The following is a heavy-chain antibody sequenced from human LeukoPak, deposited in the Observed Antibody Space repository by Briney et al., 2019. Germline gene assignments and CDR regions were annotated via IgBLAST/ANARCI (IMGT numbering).Heavy chain of an antibody. V-gene: IGHV3-7*03. J-gene: IGHJ4*02. D-gene: IGHD4-17*01. CDR3: AKHDYGDPVGNFDY. Sequence: QPGGSLRLSCAASGFTLSSYWMNWVRQAPGKGLEWVANIKQDGSEKYYVDSVKGRFTISRDNSKNTLSLQMNSLRAEDTAMYYCAKHDYGDPVGNFDYWGQGTLVTVSS. CDR2: IKQDGSEK. CDR1: GFTLSSYW.